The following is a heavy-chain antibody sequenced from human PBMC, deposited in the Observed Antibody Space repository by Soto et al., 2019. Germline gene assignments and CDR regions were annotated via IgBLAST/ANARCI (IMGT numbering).Heavy chain of an antibody. D-gene: IGHD3-10*01. CDR2: IWYDGSNK. CDR3: ARGPYGGTHYYYYGMDV. V-gene: IGHV3-33*01. Sequence: QVQLVESGGGVVQPGRSLRLSCAASGFTFSSYGMHWVRQAPGKGLEWVAVIWYDGSNKYYADSVKGRFTISRDNSKNTLYLQMNSLRAEDTAVYYCARGPYGGTHYYYYGMDVWGQGTTVTVSS. J-gene: IGHJ6*02. CDR1: GFTFSSYG.